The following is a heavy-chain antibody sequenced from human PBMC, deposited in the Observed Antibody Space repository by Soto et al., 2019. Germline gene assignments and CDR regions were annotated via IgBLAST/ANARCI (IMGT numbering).Heavy chain of an antibody. D-gene: IGHD2-2*01. V-gene: IGHV4-34*01. CDR3: ARNPPRAGAITSQWHRNYNTRYQLPPGGAFDI. CDR1: GGSFSGNY. CDR2: INHSGST. J-gene: IGHJ3*02. Sequence: QVQLQQWCAGLVKPSATLSLTCAVYGGSFSGNYWSWIRQPPGKGLEWIGEINHSGSTNFNPSLKSLVTISVDTSKHQFSLRLSSVTAADTAVYYCARNPPRAGAITSQWHRNYNTRYQLPPGGAFDIWGQGTMVTVSS.